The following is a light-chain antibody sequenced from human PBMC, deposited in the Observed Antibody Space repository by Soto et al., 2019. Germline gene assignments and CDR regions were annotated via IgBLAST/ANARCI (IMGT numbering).Light chain of an antibody. V-gene: IGKV3-20*01. CDR2: DAS. Sequence: VLTQSPGTLSLSPGERGTLSCRASQFVSSNSLAWYQQKRGQAPRLLIHDASSRATGIPDRFSGSGSGTEFTLTISSLQPDDFATYYCQQYSTYTPRTFGQGTKVDIK. J-gene: IGKJ1*01. CDR1: QFVSSNS. CDR3: QQYSTYTPRT.